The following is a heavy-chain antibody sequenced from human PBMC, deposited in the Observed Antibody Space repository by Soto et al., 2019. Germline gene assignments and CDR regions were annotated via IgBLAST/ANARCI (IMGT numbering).Heavy chain of an antibody. CDR1: GGTFSSHA. J-gene: IGHJ5*02. V-gene: IGHV1-69*13. D-gene: IGHD3-22*01. CDR2: IIPIFGTA. Sequence: SVKVSCKASGGTFSSHAISWVRQAPGQGLEWMGGIIPIFGTANYAQKFQGRVTITADESTSTAYMELSSLRSEDTAVYYCAEIDSSGYSRFDPWGQGTLVTVSS. CDR3: AEIDSSGYSRFDP.